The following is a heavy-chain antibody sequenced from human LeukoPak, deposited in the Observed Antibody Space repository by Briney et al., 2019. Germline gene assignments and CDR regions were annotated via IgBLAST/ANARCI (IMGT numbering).Heavy chain of an antibody. CDR1: GYTFTSYY. CDR3: ARDPRRDSHSKTYFDY. V-gene: IGHV1-46*01. J-gene: IGHJ4*02. Sequence: GASVKVSCKASGYTFTSYYMHWVRQAPGQGLEWMGIINPSAGSTSYAQKFQGRVTMTSDMSTSTVYMELSSLRSEDTAVYYCARDPRRDSHSKTYFDYWGQGTLVTVSS. CDR2: INPSAGST. D-gene: IGHD6-13*01.